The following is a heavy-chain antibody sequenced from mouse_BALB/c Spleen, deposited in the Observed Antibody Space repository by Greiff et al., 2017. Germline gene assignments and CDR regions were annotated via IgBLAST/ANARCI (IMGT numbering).Heavy chain of an antibody. CDR3: VRPGITLYYFDY. D-gene: IGHD1-1*01. Sequence: EVHLVESGAELVKPGASVKLSCTASGFNIKDTYMHWVKQRPEQGLEWIGRIDPANGNTKYDPKFQGKATITADTSSNTAYLQLSSLTSEDTAVYYCVRPGITLYYFDYWGQGTTLTVSS. J-gene: IGHJ2*01. CDR2: IDPANGNT. V-gene: IGHV14-3*02. CDR1: GFNIKDTY.